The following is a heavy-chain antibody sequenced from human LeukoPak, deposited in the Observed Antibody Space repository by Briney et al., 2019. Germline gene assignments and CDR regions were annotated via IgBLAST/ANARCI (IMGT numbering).Heavy chain of an antibody. CDR2: ISYDGSNK. CDR1: GFTFSSYS. CDR3: AKDSSNSQSITLDY. V-gene: IGHV3-30*18. D-gene: IGHD4-23*01. J-gene: IGHJ4*02. Sequence: GRSLRLSCAASGFTFSSYSMHWVRQAPGKGLEWVAVISYDGSNKYYADSVKGRFTISRDNSKNTLYLQMNSLRAEDTAVYYCAKDSSNSQSITLDYWGRGTLVTVSS.